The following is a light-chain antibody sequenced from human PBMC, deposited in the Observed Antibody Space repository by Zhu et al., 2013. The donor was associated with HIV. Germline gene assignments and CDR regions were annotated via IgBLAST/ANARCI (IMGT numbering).Light chain of an antibody. CDR3: VLYMTGGIVV. CDR1: SGSVSTSYY. Sequence: QTVVTQEPSFSVSPGGTVTLTCGLNSGSVSTSYYPSWYQQTPGQAPRTLIYSTHIRSSGVPDRFSGSILGNRAALTITGAQADDESDYYCVLYMTGGIVVFGGGTKLTVL. CDR2: STH. V-gene: IGLV8-61*01. J-gene: IGLJ2*01.